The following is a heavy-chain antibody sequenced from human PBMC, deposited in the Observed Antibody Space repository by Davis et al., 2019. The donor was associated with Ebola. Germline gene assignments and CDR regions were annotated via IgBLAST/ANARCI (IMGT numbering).Heavy chain of an antibody. CDR3: ARDPGRLIDV. Sequence: SVKVSCKASGGTFSSYAISWVRQAPGQGLEWMGGIIPIFGTANYAQKLQGRVTMTTDTSTSTAYMELRSLRSDDTAVYYCARDPGRLIDVWGQGTTVTVSS. CDR2: IIPIFGTA. J-gene: IGHJ6*02. V-gene: IGHV1-69*05. CDR1: GGTFSSYA.